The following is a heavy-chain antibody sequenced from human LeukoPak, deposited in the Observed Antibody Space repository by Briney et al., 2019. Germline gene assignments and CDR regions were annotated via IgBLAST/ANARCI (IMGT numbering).Heavy chain of an antibody. CDR2: INHSGST. J-gene: IGHJ6*03. CDR3: AREGSYYYYYMDV. Sequence: TSETLSLTCAVYGGSFSGYYWSWIRQPPGKGLEWIGEINHSGSTNYNPSLKSRVTISVDTSKNQFSLKLSSVTAADTAVYYCAREGSYYYYYMDVWGKGTTVTVSS. CDR1: GGSFSGYY. V-gene: IGHV4-34*01. D-gene: IGHD3-10*01.